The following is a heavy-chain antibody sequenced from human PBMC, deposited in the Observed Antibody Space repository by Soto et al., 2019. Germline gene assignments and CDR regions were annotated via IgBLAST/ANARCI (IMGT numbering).Heavy chain of an antibody. D-gene: IGHD6-6*01. CDR3: ARDRGSIAARGWNDVGYYYYGMDV. CDR2: IYYSGST. V-gene: IGHV4-31*03. Sequence: QVQLQESGPGLVKPSQTLSLTCTVSGGSISSGGYYWSWIRQHPGKGLEWIGYIYYSGSTYYNPSLKSRVTISVDTSKNQFSLKLSSVTAADTAVYYCARDRGSIAARGWNDVGYYYYGMDVWGQGTTVTVSS. CDR1: GGSISSGGYY. J-gene: IGHJ6*02.